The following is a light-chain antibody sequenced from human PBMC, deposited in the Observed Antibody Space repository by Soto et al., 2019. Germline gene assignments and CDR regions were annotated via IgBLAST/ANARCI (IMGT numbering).Light chain of an antibody. V-gene: IGKV1-5*03. J-gene: IGKJ4*01. CDR3: RHYVRYPVT. CDR2: KAY. CDR1: QSISNS. Sequence: DIQMTQSPSTLSASVGDRVTITCRASQSISNSLAWYQQKPGKATNLLIYKAYSLESGVPSRFSGSGSGTEFTLTISSLQPEDGATYYCRHYVRYPVTFGGGTKVEMK.